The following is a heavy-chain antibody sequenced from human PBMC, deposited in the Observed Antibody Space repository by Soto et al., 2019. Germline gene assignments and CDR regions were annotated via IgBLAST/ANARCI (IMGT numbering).Heavy chain of an antibody. J-gene: IGHJ4*02. V-gene: IGHV3-9*01. CDR2: ISWNSGSI. D-gene: IGHD3-22*01. CDR3: AKDSYYDSSGYFGY. CDR1: GFTFDDYA. Sequence: DVQLVESGGGLVQPGRSLRLSCAASGFTFDDYAMHWVRQAPGKGLEWGSGISWNSGSIGYADSVKGRFTISRDNAKNSLYLQMNSLRAEDTALYYCAKDSYYDSSGYFGYWGQGTLVTVSS.